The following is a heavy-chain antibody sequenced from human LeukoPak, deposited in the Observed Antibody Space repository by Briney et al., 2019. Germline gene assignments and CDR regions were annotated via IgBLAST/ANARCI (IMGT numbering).Heavy chain of an antibody. V-gene: IGHV4-4*07. D-gene: IGHD1-26*01. CDR3: ARGTSGSYSNNFDY. J-gene: IGHJ4*02. CDR1: GGSISSYY. Sequence: SETLSLTCTVSGGSISSYYWSWIRQPAGKGLEWIGRIYTSESTNYNPSLRSRVTMSVDTSKYQFSLNLTSVTAADTAVYYCARGTSGSYSNNFDYWGQGTLVAVSS. CDR2: IYTSEST.